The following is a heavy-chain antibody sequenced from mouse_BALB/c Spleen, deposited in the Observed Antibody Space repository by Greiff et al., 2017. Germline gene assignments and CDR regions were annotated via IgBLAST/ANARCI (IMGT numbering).Heavy chain of an antibody. Sequence: VKLQESGAELMKPGASVKISCKATGYTFSSYWIEWVKQRPGHGLEWIGEILPGSGSTNYNEKFKGKATFTADTSSNTAYMQLSSLTSEDSAVYYCARGGLGRAWFAYWGQGTLVTVSA. J-gene: IGHJ3*01. CDR1: GYTFSSYW. V-gene: IGHV1-9*01. CDR2: ILPGSGST. CDR3: ARGGLGRAWFAY. D-gene: IGHD4-1*01.